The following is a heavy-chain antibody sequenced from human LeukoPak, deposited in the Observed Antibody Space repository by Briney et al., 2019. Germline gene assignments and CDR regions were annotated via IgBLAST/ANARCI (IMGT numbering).Heavy chain of an antibody. CDR3: ARDGADYDFWSGSTHGMDV. CDR2: ISAFTGNT. Sequence: ASVKVSCKASGYTFTTYGITWMRQAPGQGLEWTGWISAFTGNTNYAQKLQGRVTMTTDTSTDTAYMELRSLRSDDTAVYYCARDGADYDFWSGSTHGMDVWGQGTTVTVSS. D-gene: IGHD3-3*01. J-gene: IGHJ6*02. CDR1: GYTFTTYG. V-gene: IGHV1-18*01.